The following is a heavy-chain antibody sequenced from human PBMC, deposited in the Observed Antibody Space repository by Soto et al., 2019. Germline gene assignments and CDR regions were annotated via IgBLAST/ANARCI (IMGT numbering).Heavy chain of an antibody. J-gene: IGHJ4*02. CDR2: IWYDGSNK. CDR3: ARGVGKTAY. D-gene: IGHD7-27*01. V-gene: IGHV3-33*01. CDR1: GFTFSSYG. Sequence: QVQLVESGGGVVQPGRSLRLSCAASGFTFSSYGMHWVRQAPGKGLEWVAVIWYDGSNKYYADSVKGRFTISRDNSKHSLYLQRNSLRAEDTAVYYCARGVGKTAYWGQGTLVTVSS.